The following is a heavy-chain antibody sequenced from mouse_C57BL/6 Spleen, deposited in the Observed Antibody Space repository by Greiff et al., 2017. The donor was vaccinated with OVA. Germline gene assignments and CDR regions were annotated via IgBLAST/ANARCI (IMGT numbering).Heavy chain of an antibody. D-gene: IGHD2-4*01. Sequence: EVKLVESGGDLVKPGGSLKLSCAASGFTFSSYGMSWVRQTPDKRLEWVATISSGGSYTYYPDSVKGRFTISRDNAKNTLYLQMSSLKSEDTAMYYCARHYDYDGDRGFAYGGQGTLVTVSA. CDR2: ISSGGSYT. J-gene: IGHJ3*01. CDR1: GFTFSSYG. CDR3: ARHYDYDGDRGFAY. V-gene: IGHV5-6*02.